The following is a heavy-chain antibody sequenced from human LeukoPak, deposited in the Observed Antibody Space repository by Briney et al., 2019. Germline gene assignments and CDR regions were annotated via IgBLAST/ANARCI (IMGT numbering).Heavy chain of an antibody. CDR2: IYYSGST. J-gene: IGHJ4*02. V-gene: IGHV4-59*01. CDR3: ARGNYGDHLGY. D-gene: IGHD4-17*01. Sequence: SETLSLTCAVYGGSFSGYYWGWIRQPPGKGLEWIGYIYYSGSTNYNPSLKSRVTISVDTSKNQFSLKLSSVTAADTAVYYCARGNYGDHLGYWGQGTLVTVSS. CDR1: GGSFSGYY.